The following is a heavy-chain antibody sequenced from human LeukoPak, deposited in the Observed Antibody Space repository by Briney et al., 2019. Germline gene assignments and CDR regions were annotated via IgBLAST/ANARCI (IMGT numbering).Heavy chain of an antibody. J-gene: IGHJ4*02. V-gene: IGHV3-30*03. CDR1: GFTFSNYG. CDR3: ARVGFGFDY. Sequence: GGSLRLSCAASGFTFSNYGMHWVRQAPGKGLEWVAVISYDGSNKYYADSVKGRFTISRDNSKNTLYLQMNTLRAEDTAVYYCARVGFGFDYWGQGTLVTVSS. D-gene: IGHD3-16*01. CDR2: ISYDGSNK.